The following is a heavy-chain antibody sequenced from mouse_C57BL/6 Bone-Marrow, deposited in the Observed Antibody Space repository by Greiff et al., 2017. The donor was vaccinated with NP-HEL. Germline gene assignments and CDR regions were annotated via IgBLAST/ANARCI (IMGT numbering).Heavy chain of an antibody. CDR3: AREKDWVWFAY. D-gene: IGHD4-1*01. J-gene: IGHJ3*01. V-gene: IGHV5-4*01. CDR2: ISDGGSYT. Sequence: EVQRVESGGGLVKPGGSLKLSCAASGFTFSSYAMSWVRQTPEKRLEWVATISDGGSYTYYPDNLKGRFTISRDNAKNNLYLQMSHLKSEDTAMYYCAREKDWVWFAYWGQGTLVTVSA. CDR1: GFTFSSYA.